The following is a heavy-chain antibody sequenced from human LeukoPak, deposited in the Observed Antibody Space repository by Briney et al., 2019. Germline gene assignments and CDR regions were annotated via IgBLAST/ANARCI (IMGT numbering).Heavy chain of an antibody. CDR3: ARDLGTFRDKAYYGSGSYYHPSLVSVDVDV. CDR2: ISWNSGSI. D-gene: IGHD3-10*01. Sequence: QTGGSLRLSCAASGFTFDDYAMHWVRQAPGKGLEWVSGISWNSGSIGYADSVKGRFTISRDNAKNSLYLQMNSLRAEDTAVYYCARDLGTFRDKAYYGSGSYYHPSLVSVDVDVWGKGTTVTISS. CDR1: GFTFDDYA. J-gene: IGHJ6*04. V-gene: IGHV3-9*01.